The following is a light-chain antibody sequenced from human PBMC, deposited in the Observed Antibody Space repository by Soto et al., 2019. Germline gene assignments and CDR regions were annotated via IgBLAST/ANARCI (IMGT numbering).Light chain of an antibody. V-gene: IGKV3-15*01. CDR3: QQCRHRPLT. CDR1: QNVYNN. CDR2: DAS. Sequence: EIVMTQSPATLSVSPGEGATLSCKASQNVYNNLAWYQQRPGQPPRLLIYDASTRATGISARFSGSGYGTEFTLTSSSLQSEDFAVYFCQQCRHRPLTFGGGTKVEIK. J-gene: IGKJ4*01.